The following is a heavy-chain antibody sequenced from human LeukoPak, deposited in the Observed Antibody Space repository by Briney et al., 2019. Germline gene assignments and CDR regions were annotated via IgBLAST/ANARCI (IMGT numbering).Heavy chain of an antibody. V-gene: IGHV7-4-1*02. CDR1: GYTFTSHA. J-gene: IGHJ5*02. Sequence: ASVKVSCTASGYTFTSHAMNWVRQAPGQGLEWMGWINTNTGNPTYAQGLTRRFVFSLDTSVSTAYLQISSLKAEDTAVYYCARVGGNWFDPWGKGTLVTVSS. CDR2: INTNTGNP. CDR3: ARVGGNWFDP.